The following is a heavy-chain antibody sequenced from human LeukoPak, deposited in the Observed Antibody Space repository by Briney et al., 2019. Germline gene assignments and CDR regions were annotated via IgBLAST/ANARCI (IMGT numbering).Heavy chain of an antibody. J-gene: IGHJ4*02. CDR1: GGSISSYY. V-gene: IGHV4-4*07. CDR3: ARDGGTMVRGVLNY. D-gene: IGHD3-10*01. CDR2: IYTSGST. Sequence: PSETLSLTCTVSGGSISSYYWSWIRQPAGKGLEWIGRIYTSGSTNYNPSLKSRVTMSVDTSKNQFSLKLSSVTAADTAVYYCARDGGTMVRGVLNYWGQGTLVTVSS.